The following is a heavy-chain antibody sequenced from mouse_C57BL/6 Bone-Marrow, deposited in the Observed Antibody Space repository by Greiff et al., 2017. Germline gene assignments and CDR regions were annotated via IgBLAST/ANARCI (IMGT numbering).Heavy chain of an antibody. CDR1: GYTFTSYW. J-gene: IGHJ2*01. CDR2: IHPNSGST. Sequence: QVQLQQPGAELVKPGASVKLSCKASGYTFTSYWMHWVKQRPGQGLEWIGMIHPNSGSTNYNEKFKSKATLTVDKSSSTAYMQLSSLTSEDSAVYYYARSSITTVVSFDYWGQGTTLTVSS. D-gene: IGHD1-1*01. V-gene: IGHV1-64*01. CDR3: ARSSITTVVSFDY.